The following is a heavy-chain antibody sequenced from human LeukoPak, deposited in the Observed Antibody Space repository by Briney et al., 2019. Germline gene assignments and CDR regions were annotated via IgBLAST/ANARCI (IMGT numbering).Heavy chain of an antibody. CDR1: GFTFSSYG. J-gene: IGHJ4*02. CDR2: TSYDGSNK. V-gene: IGHV3-30*18. D-gene: IGHD3-3*01. CDR3: AKGYDFWSDY. Sequence: PGRSLRLSCAASGFTFSSYGMHWVRQAPGKGLEWVAVTSYDGSNKYYADSVKGRFTISRDNSKNTLYLQMNSLRAEDTAVYYCAKGYDFWSDYWGQGTLVTVSS.